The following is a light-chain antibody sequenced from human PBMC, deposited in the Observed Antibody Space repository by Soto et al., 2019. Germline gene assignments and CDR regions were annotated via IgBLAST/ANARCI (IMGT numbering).Light chain of an antibody. CDR3: FSFTTTSTHV. Sequence: SYELTQPPSVSVAPGQTARITCGGNNIGSKSVHWYQQKPGQAPVLVVYDDSDRPSGVSNRFSGSKSGNTAYLTISGLQVEDEAEYFCFSFTTTSTHVFGTGTKVTVL. CDR2: DDS. V-gene: IGLV3-21*02. CDR1: NIGSKS. J-gene: IGLJ1*01.